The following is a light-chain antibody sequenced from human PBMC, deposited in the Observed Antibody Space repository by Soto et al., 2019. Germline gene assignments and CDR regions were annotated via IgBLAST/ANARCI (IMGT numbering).Light chain of an antibody. Sequence: DIQMTQSPSTLSASVGDRVTITCRASQSVSSWLAWYQQKPGKAPKLLIYDASSLESGVPSRFSGSGSGTEFTLTISSLQPDDFATYYCQHYKSYFFTFGPGTKVESK. CDR2: DAS. V-gene: IGKV1-5*01. CDR1: QSVSSW. CDR3: QHYKSYFFT. J-gene: IGKJ3*01.